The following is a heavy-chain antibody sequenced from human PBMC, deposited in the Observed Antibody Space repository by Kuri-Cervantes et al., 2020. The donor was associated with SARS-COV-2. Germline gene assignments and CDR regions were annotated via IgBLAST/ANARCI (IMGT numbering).Heavy chain of an antibody. V-gene: IGHV3-73*01. CDR2: VRGKANNYAT. Sequence: WIRQPPGKGLEWVGRVRGKANNYATAYAASVKGRFTISRDDLKNMAYLQMNSLKTEDTAVYYCTTLIDYWGQGALVTVSS. J-gene: IGHJ4*02. CDR3: TTLIDY.